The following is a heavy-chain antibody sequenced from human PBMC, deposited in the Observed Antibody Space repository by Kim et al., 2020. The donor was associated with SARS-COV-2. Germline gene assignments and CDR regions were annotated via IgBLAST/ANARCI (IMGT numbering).Heavy chain of an antibody. CDR3: ARAHSCSSVSCFDFYGMDV. D-gene: IGHD2-2*01. Sequence: ASVKVSCKTSRYTFTNYAINWVRQAPGQGFEWMGWIGPYNRNTHYAQMFKDRLTMAIDRSTTTVYMELRSLRSDDTAIYYCARAHSCSSVSCFDFYGMDVWGQGTTVTVSS. J-gene: IGHJ6*02. V-gene: IGHV1-18*01. CDR1: RYTFTNYA. CDR2: IGPYNRNT.